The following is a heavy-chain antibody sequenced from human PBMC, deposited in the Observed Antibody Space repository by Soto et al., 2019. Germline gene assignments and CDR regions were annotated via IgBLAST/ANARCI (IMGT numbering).Heavy chain of an antibody. D-gene: IGHD3-16*02. J-gene: IGHJ4*02. CDR1: GGSISSSSYY. Sequence: PSETLSLTCTVSGGSISSSSYYWGWIRQPPXKGLEWIGSIYYSGSTYYNPSLKSRVTISVDTSKNQFSLKLSSVTAADTAVYYCARLTIMITFGGVIVPGNFDYWGQGTLVTVS. CDR3: ARLTIMITFGGVIVPGNFDY. V-gene: IGHV4-39*01. CDR2: IYYSGST.